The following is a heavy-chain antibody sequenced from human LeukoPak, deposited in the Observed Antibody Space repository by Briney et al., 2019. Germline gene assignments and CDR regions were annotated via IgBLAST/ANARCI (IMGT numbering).Heavy chain of an antibody. CDR1: GGSFSGYY. D-gene: IGHD1-26*01. J-gene: IGHJ6*02. CDR3: ARFAPYQSSSSGGHYYGMDV. CDR2: INHSGST. V-gene: IGHV4-34*01. Sequence: PSETLSLTCAVYGGSFSGYYWSWIRQPPVKGLEWIGEINHSGSTNYNPSLKSRVTISVDTSKNQFSLKLSSVTAADTAVYYCARFAPYQSSSSGGHYYGMDVWGQGTTVTVSS.